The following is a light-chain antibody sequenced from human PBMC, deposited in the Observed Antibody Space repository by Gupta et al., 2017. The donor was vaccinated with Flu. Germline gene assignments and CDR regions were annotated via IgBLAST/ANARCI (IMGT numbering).Light chain of an antibody. CDR2: DAS. CDR1: QGISHW. V-gene: IGKV1-12*01. Sequence: DIQMTQSPSSVSASVGDTVTITCRASQGISHWLAWYQQRPGKAPKLLIHDASKLQSGVPSRFSGSGSGTXFVLTIXSLQPEDIATYYCQQSNNFPYSFGXGTMVDIK. J-gene: IGKJ2*03. CDR3: QQSNNFPYS.